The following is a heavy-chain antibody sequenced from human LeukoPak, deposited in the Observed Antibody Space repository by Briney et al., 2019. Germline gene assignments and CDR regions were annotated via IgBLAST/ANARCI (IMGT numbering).Heavy chain of an antibody. CDR3: ARGITSGSGYYMDV. CDR1: GFTFSSYE. J-gene: IGHJ6*03. V-gene: IGHV3-48*03. Sequence: GGSLRLSCAASGFTFSSYEMNWVRQAPGKGLEWVSYISSSGSTIYYADSVKGRFTISRDNAKNSLYLQMNSLRAEDTAVYYCARGITSGSGYYMDVWGKGTTVTISS. D-gene: IGHD5-12*01. CDR2: ISSSGSTI.